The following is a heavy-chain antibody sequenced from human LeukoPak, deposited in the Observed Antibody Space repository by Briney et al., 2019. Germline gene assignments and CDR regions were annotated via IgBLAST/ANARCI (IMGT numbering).Heavy chain of an antibody. J-gene: IGHJ6*02. V-gene: IGHV3-48*03. CDR1: GFTFSSYA. Sequence: GGSLRLSCAASGFTFSSYAMNWVRQAPGKGLEWVSYISGSGSMIYYADSVKGRFTISRDNAQNSLYLQMNSLRAEDTAIYYCAKASSITNPYYGMDVWGQGTTVTVSS. D-gene: IGHD3-3*01. CDR2: ISGSGSMI. CDR3: AKASSITNPYYGMDV.